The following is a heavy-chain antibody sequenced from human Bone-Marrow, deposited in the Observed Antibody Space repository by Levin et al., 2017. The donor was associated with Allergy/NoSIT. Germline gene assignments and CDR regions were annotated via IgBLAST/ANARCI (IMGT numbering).Heavy chain of an antibody. Sequence: PSETLSLTCTVSGGSISSSTWWSWVRQSPGTGLEWIGEIYHGGRTNYNPSLKSRVSMSVDKSKSHFSLKLSSVTAADTAVYYCARDPLDYGTNSGNYWGQGTLVTVSS. CDR3: ARDPLDYGTNSGNY. CDR1: GGSISSSTW. V-gene: IGHV4-4*02. CDR2: IYHGGRT. D-gene: IGHD4-17*01. J-gene: IGHJ4*02.